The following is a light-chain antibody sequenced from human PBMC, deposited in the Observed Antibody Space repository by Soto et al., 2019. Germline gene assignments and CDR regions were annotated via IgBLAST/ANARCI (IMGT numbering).Light chain of an antibody. CDR1: SSDVGSYNL. CDR2: EVS. V-gene: IGLV2-23*02. J-gene: IGLJ2*01. Sequence: QAVVTQPASVSGSPGQSITISCTGTSSDVGSYNLVSWYQQHPGKAPKLMTYEVSKRPSGVSNRFSGSKSGNTASLTISGLQAEDEADYYCCSYAGSSTLVFGGGTKVTVL. CDR3: CSYAGSSTLV.